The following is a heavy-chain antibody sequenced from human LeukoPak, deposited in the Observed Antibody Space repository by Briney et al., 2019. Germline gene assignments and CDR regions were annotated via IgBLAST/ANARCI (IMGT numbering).Heavy chain of an antibody. CDR1: GGSFSGYY. J-gene: IGHJ4*02. Sequence: SETLSLTCAVYGGSFSGYYWSWIRQPPGKGPEWIGEINHSGSTNYNPSLKSRVTISVDTSKNQFSLKLSSVTAADTAAYYCARGRPDIVVVPAATYYRGQGTLVTVSS. CDR3: ARGRPDIVVVPAATYY. V-gene: IGHV4-34*01. D-gene: IGHD2-2*01. CDR2: INHSGST.